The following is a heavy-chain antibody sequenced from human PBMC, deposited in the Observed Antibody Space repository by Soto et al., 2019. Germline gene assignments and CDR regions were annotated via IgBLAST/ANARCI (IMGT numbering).Heavy chain of an antibody. V-gene: IGHV3-23*01. CDR2: IRGSGGST. CDR3: AKDREWRAAAGQYYYYGMDV. J-gene: IGHJ6*02. D-gene: IGHD6-13*01. CDR1: GFTFSSYA. Sequence: GGSLRLSCAASGFTFSSYAMSWVRQAPGKGLEWVSAIRGSGGSTYYADSVKGRFTISRDNSKNTLYLQMNSLRAEDTAVYYCAKDREWRAAAGQYYYYGMDVWGQGTTVTVSS.